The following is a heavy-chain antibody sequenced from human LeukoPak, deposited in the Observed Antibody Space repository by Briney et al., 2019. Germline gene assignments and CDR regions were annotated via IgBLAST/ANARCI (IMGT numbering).Heavy chain of an antibody. CDR1: GGSFSGYY. D-gene: IGHD6-13*01. CDR3: ARATNIAAAGRHLTNWFDP. J-gene: IGHJ5*02. V-gene: IGHV4-34*01. CDR2: INHSGST. Sequence: KPSETLSLTCAVYGGSFSGYYWSWIRQPPGKGLEWIGEINHSGSTNYNPSLKSRVTISVDTSKNQFSLKLSSVTAADTAVYYCARATNIAAAGRHLTNWFDPWGQGTLVTVSS.